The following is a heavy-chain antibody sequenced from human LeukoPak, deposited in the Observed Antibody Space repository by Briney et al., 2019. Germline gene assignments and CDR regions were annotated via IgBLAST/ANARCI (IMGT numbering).Heavy chain of an antibody. J-gene: IGHJ4*02. Sequence: ASVKVSCKASGYSFTASYMHWVRQAPGQGLEWLGWINPSSGGTKYAPKFQGRVTLTRDTSINTAYMELTSLRSDDTAMYYCAKEFPWGATRDLYYWGQGALVTASS. CDR2: INPSSGGT. V-gene: IGHV1-2*02. D-gene: IGHD1-26*01. CDR1: GYSFTASY. CDR3: AKEFPWGATRDLYY.